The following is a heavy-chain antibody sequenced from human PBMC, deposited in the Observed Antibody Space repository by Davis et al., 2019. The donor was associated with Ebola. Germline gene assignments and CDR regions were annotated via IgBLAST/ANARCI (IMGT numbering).Heavy chain of an antibody. J-gene: IGHJ6*02. CDR3: ARGSRNMDV. V-gene: IGHV3-7*03. CDR2: IKEDGSEK. CDR1: GFTFRSYW. Sequence: GESLKISCAASGFTFRSYWMSWVRQAPGKGLEWVAKIKEDGSEKLEVDSVKGRFTISRDNAKDSLYLQMNSLRAEDTAVYYCARGSRNMDVWGQGTTVTVS.